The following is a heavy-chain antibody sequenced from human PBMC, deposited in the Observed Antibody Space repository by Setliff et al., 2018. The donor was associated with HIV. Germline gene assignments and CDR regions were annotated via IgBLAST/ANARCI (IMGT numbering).Heavy chain of an antibody. Sequence: SVKVSCKASGGTINTFGMNWVRQAPGQGLAWMGGIIPIARIPNYAQKFQDRVTITADESTSTAYMELSSLRSEDTAIYYCARGYYNSGNYFEYWGQGTLVTVSS. CDR1: GGTINTFG. CDR2: IIPIARIP. V-gene: IGHV1-69*10. CDR3: ARGYYNSGNYFEY. D-gene: IGHD3-10*01. J-gene: IGHJ4*02.